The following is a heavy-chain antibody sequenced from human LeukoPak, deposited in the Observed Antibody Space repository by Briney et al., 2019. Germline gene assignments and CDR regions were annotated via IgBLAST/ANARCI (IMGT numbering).Heavy chain of an antibody. J-gene: IGHJ4*02. CDR1: GFTFSNHY. CDR3: ARLRYCSSTSCSSYFDY. CDR2: INPTGTST. V-gene: IGHV1-46*01. Sequence: ASVKVSCKASGFTFSNHYMHWVRQAPGQGLEWMGVINPTGTSTTYSQKFQGRVTITTDESTSTAYMELSSLRSEDTAVYYCARLRYCSSTSCSSYFDYWGQGTLVTVSS. D-gene: IGHD2-2*01.